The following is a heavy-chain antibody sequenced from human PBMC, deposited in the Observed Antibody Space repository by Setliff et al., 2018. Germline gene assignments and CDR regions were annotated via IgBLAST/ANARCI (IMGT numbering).Heavy chain of an antibody. Sequence: SETLSLTFTVSGDSISSRTYYWSWIRQPAGKGLEWIGHIYTSWSTNDNPSLKSRVTISADTSKNQFSLKLKSVPAADTAVYYCARAPARNIRGDYWGQGALVTVSS. V-gene: IGHV4-61*09. D-gene: IGHD3-10*01. CDR2: IYTSWST. J-gene: IGHJ4*02. CDR1: GDSISSRTYY. CDR3: ARAPARNIRGDY.